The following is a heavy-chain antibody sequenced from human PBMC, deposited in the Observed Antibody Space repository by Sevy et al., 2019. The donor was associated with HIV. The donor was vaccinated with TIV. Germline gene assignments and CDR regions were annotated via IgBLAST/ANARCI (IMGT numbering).Heavy chain of an antibody. J-gene: IGHJ4*02. CDR2: ISGSGGST. Sequence: SLRLSCAASGFTFSSYAMSWLRQAPGKGLEWVSAISGSGGSTYYADSVKGRFTISRDNSKNTLYLQMNSLRAEDTAVYYCAKEGCSSTSCYMGTFDYWGQGTLVTVSS. V-gene: IGHV3-23*01. CDR3: AKEGCSSTSCYMGTFDY. D-gene: IGHD2-2*02. CDR1: GFTFSSYA.